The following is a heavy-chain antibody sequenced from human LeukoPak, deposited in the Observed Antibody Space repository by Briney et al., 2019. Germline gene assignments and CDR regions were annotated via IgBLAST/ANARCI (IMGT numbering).Heavy chain of an antibody. Sequence: ASVKVSCKASGYTFTSYDINWVRQATGQGLEWMGWMNPNSGNTGYAQKFQGRVTITRNTSISTAYMELSSLRSEDTAVYYCASFGTQIGYFGVVTYYYMDVWGKGTTVTVSS. CDR2: MNPNSGNT. J-gene: IGHJ6*03. CDR3: ASFGTQIGYFGVVTYYYMDV. V-gene: IGHV1-8*03. D-gene: IGHD3-3*01. CDR1: GYTFTSYD.